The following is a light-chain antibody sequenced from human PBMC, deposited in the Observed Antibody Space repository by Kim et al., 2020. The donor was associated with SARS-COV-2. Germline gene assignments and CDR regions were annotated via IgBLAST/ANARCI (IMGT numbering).Light chain of an antibody. J-gene: IGKJ2*01. V-gene: IGKV1-16*02. CDR2: AAS. CDR1: QGIRNY. CDR3: QQYDSYPYT. Sequence: SASEGDRVTITCRAGQGIRNYLAWFQQKRGKAPKSLIYAASNLQSGVPSKFSGSGSGTDFTLTISSLQPEDFATYYCQQYDSYPYTFGQGNKLEI.